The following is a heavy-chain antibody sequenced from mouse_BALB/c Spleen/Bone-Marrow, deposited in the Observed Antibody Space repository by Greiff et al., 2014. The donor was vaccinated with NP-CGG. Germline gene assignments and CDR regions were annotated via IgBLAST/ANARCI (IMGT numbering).Heavy chain of an antibody. V-gene: IGHV5-12*01. D-gene: IGHD2-4*01. CDR2: ISNGGGST. CDR3: ARHSDYDYFDY. J-gene: IGHJ2*01. CDR1: GFTFSDYY. Sequence: EVQVVESGGGLVQPGGSLKLSCAPSGFTFSDYYMYWVRQTPEKRLGWVAYISNGGGSTYYPDTVKGRFTISRDNAKNTLYLQMSRLKSEDTAMYYCARHSDYDYFDYWGQGTTLTVSS.